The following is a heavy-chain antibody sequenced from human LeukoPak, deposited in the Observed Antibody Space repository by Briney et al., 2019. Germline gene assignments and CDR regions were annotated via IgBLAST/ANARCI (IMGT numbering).Heavy chain of an antibody. Sequence: PSETLSLTCTVSGGSINSGAYYWSWIRQHPGKGLEWIGYIYYSGSTYYNPSLKSRVSISVDTSKNQFSLKLSAVTAADTAVYYCARDRRFNGMDVWGQGTTVTVSS. V-gene: IGHV4-31*03. J-gene: IGHJ6*02. CDR1: GGSINSGAYY. CDR2: IYYSGST. D-gene: IGHD3-3*01. CDR3: ARDRRFNGMDV.